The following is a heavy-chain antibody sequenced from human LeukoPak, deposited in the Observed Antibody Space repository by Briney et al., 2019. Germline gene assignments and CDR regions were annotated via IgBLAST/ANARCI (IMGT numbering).Heavy chain of an antibody. CDR3: AREDDWNYEDY. CDR2: IKQDGSEK. V-gene: IGHV3-7*01. Sequence: GGSLRLSCAASGFTFSNYWMSWVRQAPGKGLEWVANIKQDGSEKYYVNSVKGRFTISRDNAKNSLYLQMNSLRAEDTAIYYCAREDDWNYEDYWGQGTPVTVFS. D-gene: IGHD1-7*01. J-gene: IGHJ4*02. CDR1: GFTFSNYW.